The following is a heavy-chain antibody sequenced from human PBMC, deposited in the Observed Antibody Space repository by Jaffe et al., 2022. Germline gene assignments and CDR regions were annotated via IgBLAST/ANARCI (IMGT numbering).Heavy chain of an antibody. J-gene: IGHJ4*02. Sequence: QVQLQQWGAGLLKPSETLSLTCAVYGGSFSGYYWSWIRQPPGKGLEWIGEINHSGSTNYNPSLKSRVTISVDTSKNQFSLKLSSVTAADTAVYYCARNLLSVTTDDYWGQGTLVTVSS. CDR2: INHSGST. CDR1: GGSFSGYY. CDR3: ARNLLSVTTDDY. D-gene: IGHD4-17*01. V-gene: IGHV4-34*01.